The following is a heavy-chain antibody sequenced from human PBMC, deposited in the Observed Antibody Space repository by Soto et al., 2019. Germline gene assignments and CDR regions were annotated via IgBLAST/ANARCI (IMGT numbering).Heavy chain of an antibody. CDR2: IYYSGST. J-gene: IGHJ6*02. CDR1: GGSVSSGSYY. V-gene: IGHV4-61*01. CDR3: ARDSPPYYYYGMDV. Sequence: QVQLQESGPGLVKPSETLSLTCTVSGGSVSSGSYYWSWIRQPPGKGLEWIGYIYYSGSTNYNPSLKSRVTISVDTSKNQCSLKLSSVTAADTAVYYCARDSPPYYYYGMDVWGQGTTVTVSS.